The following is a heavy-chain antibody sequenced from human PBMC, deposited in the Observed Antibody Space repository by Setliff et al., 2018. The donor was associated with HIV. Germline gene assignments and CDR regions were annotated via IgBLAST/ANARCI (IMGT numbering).Heavy chain of an antibody. D-gene: IGHD3-3*01. CDR2: IYPGNSET. CDR3: ARGSSAWSGYSYYFDY. Sequence: PGESLKISCKASGYSFSSFWIGWVRQMPGKGLEWMAIIYPGNSETTYSPSFQGLVTISADRSISTAYLQWSSLKATDTAMYYCARGSSAWSGYSYYFDYWGQGTLVTVSS. V-gene: IGHV5-51*01. CDR1: GYSFSSFW. J-gene: IGHJ4*02.